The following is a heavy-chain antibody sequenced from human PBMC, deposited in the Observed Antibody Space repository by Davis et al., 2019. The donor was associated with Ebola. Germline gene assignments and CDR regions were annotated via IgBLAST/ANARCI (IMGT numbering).Heavy chain of an antibody. Sequence: AASVKVSCKASGYIFTSYAIHWVRQAPGQRLEWMGWINAGNGDTKYSQKFQGRVTITRDTSASTAYMELSSLRFEDTAVYYCARQAFMDVWGQGTTVTVSS. V-gene: IGHV1-3*01. CDR2: INAGNGDT. J-gene: IGHJ6*02. CDR3: ARQAFMDV. CDR1: GYIFTSYA.